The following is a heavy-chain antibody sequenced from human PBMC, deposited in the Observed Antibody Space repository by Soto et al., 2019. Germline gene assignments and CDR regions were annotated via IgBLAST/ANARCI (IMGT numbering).Heavy chain of an antibody. J-gene: IGHJ4*02. CDR1: GGSISSYY. Sequence: SETLSLTCTVSGGSISSYYWSWIRQPPGKGLEWIGYIYYSGSTNYNPSLKIRVTISVDTSKNQFSLKLSSVTAADTAVYYCARDPIAVAGTGYFDYWGQGTLVTVSS. V-gene: IGHV4-59*01. D-gene: IGHD6-19*01. CDR3: ARDPIAVAGTGYFDY. CDR2: IYYSGST.